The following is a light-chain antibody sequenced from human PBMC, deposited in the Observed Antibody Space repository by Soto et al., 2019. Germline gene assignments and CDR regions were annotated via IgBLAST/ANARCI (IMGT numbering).Light chain of an antibody. V-gene: IGLV2-23*02. Sequence: QSALTQPASVSGSPGQSITISCTGTSSDVGSYNLVSWYQQHPGKAPKFMIYEVSKRPSRVSNRFSGSKSGNTASLTISGLQAEDEADYYCCSYAGSIPYVFGTGTNSPS. CDR2: EVS. J-gene: IGLJ1*01. CDR3: CSYAGSIPYV. CDR1: SSDVGSYNL.